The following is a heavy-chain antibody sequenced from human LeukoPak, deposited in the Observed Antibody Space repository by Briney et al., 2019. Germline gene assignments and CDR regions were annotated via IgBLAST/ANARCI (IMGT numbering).Heavy chain of an antibody. V-gene: IGHV4-4*07. CDR3: AGHHPRNTVDF. Sequence: SETLSLTCTVSGVSISTYYWSWIRQPAGKGLEWIGRIHTSGSNNYNPSLKSRVTMSVDTPKNQFSLKLNSVTAADTAVYYCAGHHPRNTVDFWGQGTLVTVSS. D-gene: IGHD2/OR15-2a*01. CDR2: IHTSGSN. CDR1: GVSISTYY. J-gene: IGHJ4*02.